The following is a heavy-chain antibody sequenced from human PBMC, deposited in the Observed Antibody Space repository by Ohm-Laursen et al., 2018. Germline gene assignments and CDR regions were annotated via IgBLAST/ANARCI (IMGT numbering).Heavy chain of an antibody. CDR3: ARGGTSGYYPYYYGMDV. CDR1: GFTFSSYV. Sequence: SLRLSCAATGFTFSSYVMTWVRQAPGKGLEWVSAISGSGADAYYADSVKGRFTISRDKSKNTVYLQMSSLRAEDTAVYYCARGGTSGYYPYYYGMDVWGQGTTVTVSS. D-gene: IGHD3-22*01. V-gene: IGHV3-23*01. CDR2: ISGSGADA. J-gene: IGHJ6*02.